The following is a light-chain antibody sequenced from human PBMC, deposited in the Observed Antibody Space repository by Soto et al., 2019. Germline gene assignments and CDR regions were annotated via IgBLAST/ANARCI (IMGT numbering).Light chain of an antibody. J-gene: IGLJ1*01. CDR3: CSYTRSGTLI. V-gene: IGLV2-14*01. CDR1: SSDIGDYNY. CDR2: DVS. Sequence: ALTQPASVSGSPGPSITISCVGTSSDIGDYNYVSWYQQHPGKVPKVIIYDVSNRPSGVSYRFSATKSGNTASLTISGLQAEDEADYYCCSYTRSGTLIFGTGTKVTVL.